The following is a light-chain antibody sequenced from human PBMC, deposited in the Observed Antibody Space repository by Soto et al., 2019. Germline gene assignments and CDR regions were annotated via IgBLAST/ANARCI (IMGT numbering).Light chain of an antibody. V-gene: IGKV3D-15*01. CDR3: QQYNDWPPLT. J-gene: IGKJ4*01. CDR2: GAS. CDR1: QNVNIN. Sequence: EIVMTQSPVTLSVSPGERVTLSCRASQNVNINLAWYQQRPGQAPRVLIYGASNRASGIPDRFSGSGSGIDFTLTISSLEPDDFALYYCQQYNDWPPLTFGGGTRVEIK.